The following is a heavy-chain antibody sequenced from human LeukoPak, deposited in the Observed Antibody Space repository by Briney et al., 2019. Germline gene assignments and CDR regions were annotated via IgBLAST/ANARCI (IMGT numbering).Heavy chain of an antibody. Sequence: SVKVSCKASGYTFTSYAITWVRQAPGQGLEWMGGIIPIFGTANYAQKFQGRVTITADESTSTAYMELSSLRSEDTAVYYCARHIVGAKGLYYYYMDVWGKGTTVTISS. CDR2: IIPIFGTA. CDR3: ARHIVGAKGLYYYYMDV. V-gene: IGHV1-69*13. D-gene: IGHD1-26*01. CDR1: GYTFTSYA. J-gene: IGHJ6*03.